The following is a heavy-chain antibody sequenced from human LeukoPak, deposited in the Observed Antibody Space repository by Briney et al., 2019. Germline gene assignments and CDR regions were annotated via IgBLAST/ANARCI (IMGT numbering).Heavy chain of an antibody. J-gene: IGHJ4*02. CDR1: GFLFNDYS. Sequence: GGSLRLSCSASGFLFNDYSMNWVRQAPGKGLEWISYIGIDSGNTHYADSVRGRFVISADRATDSVYLHMTRLRVDDTAVYYCARDFRFAFDNWGQGTLVTVSS. CDR2: IGIDSGNT. CDR3: ARDFRFAFDN. V-gene: IGHV3-48*01. D-gene: IGHD3-10*01.